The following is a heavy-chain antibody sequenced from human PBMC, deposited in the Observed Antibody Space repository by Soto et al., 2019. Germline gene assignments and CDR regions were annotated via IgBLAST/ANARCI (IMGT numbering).Heavy chain of an antibody. CDR1: GYTFTSYG. CDR3: ARLYCGGDCPDNYFDY. Sequence: SVKVSCKASGYTFTSYGISWVRQAPGQGLEWMGWISAYNGNTNYAQKLQGRVTMTTDTSTSTAYMELRSLRSDDTAVYYCARLYCGGDCPDNYFDYWGQGTLVTVSS. J-gene: IGHJ4*02. V-gene: IGHV1-18*01. D-gene: IGHD2-21*02. CDR2: ISAYNGNT.